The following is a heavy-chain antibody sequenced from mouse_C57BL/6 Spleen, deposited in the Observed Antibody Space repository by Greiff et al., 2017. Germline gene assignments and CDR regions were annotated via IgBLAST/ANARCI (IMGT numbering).Heavy chain of an antibody. CDR1: GYTFTSYW. CDR3: AKGDDGYYALFDY. CDR2: IHPNSGST. D-gene: IGHD2-3*01. V-gene: IGHV1-64*01. J-gene: IGHJ2*01. Sequence: QVQLKQPGAELVKPGASVKLSCKASGYTFTSYWMHWVKQRPGQGLEWIGMIHPNSGSTNYNEKFKSKATLTVDKSSSTAYMQLSSLTSEDSAVYYCAKGDDGYYALFDYWGQGTTLTVSS.